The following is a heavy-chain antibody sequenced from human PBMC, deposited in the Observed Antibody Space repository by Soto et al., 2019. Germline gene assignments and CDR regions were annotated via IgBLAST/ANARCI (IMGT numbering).Heavy chain of an antibody. J-gene: IGHJ3*02. CDR1: GGSISSGDYY. D-gene: IGHD3-9*01. Sequence: QVQLQESGPGLVKPSQTLSLTCTVSGGSISSGDYYWSWIRQPPGKGLEWIGYIYYSGSTYYNPSLKSRVTISVDTSKNQFSLKLSSVTAADTAVYYCARSTYYDILTGSGGAFDIWGQGTMVTVSS. V-gene: IGHV4-30-4*01. CDR2: IYYSGST. CDR3: ARSTYYDILTGSGGAFDI.